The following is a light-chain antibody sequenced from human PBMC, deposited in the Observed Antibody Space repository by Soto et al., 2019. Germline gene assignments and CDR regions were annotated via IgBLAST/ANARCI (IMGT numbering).Light chain of an antibody. CDR1: QSIRSW. CDR2: DAS. J-gene: IGKJ3*01. Sequence: DIQMTPSPSTLSASVGDRVTIPCRASQSIRSWLAWYQQKPGKVPKLLIYDASSFESGVPSRFIGSGSGTAFTLTISSLQPDDFATYYCQQYNSYSPLTFGPGTKVDIK. V-gene: IGKV1-5*01. CDR3: QQYNSYSPLT.